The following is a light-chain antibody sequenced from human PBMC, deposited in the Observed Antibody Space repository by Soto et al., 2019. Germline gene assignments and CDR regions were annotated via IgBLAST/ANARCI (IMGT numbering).Light chain of an antibody. J-gene: IGLJ1*01. Sequence: QSVLTQPASVSGSPGQSITISCTGTSSDIGYSNFVSWYQQHPGKAPKLLIYDLINRPSGVPNRFSGPKSGNTASLTISGLQAEDEADYYCNSCTSANTYVFGTGTKVTVL. CDR2: DLI. CDR3: NSCTSANTYV. CDR1: SSDIGYSNF. V-gene: IGLV2-14*03.